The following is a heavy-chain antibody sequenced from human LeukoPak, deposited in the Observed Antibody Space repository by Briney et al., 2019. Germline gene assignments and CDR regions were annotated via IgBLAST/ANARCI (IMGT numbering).Heavy chain of an antibody. V-gene: IGHV1-46*01. Sequence: ASVKVSCKASGYTFTGYYMHWVRQAPGQGLEWMGLINPSGGSTNYAQKFQGRVTMTRDTSTSTVYMELSSLRSEDTAVYYCARGPSITMVRGGQWYYYMDVWGKGTTVTTSS. CDR2: INPSGGST. D-gene: IGHD3-10*01. J-gene: IGHJ6*03. CDR1: GYTFTGYY. CDR3: ARGPSITMVRGGQWYYYMDV.